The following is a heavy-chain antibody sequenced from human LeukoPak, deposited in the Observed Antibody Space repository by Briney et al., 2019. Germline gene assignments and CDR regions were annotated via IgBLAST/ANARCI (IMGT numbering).Heavy chain of an antibody. CDR3: ARGAAGYSYG. Sequence: SETLSLTCTVSGGSISGNDYYWAWIRQSPGKGPERIGSIYYSGSTSYNPSLKSRVTISIDTSKNQFSLRLSSVTAADTAVYYCARGAAGYSYGWGQGTLVTVSS. CDR2: IYYSGST. CDR1: GGSISGNDYY. V-gene: IGHV4-39*07. J-gene: IGHJ4*02. D-gene: IGHD5-18*01.